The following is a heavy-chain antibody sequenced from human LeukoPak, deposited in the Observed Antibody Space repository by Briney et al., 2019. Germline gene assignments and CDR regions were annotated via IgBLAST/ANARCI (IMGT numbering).Heavy chain of an antibody. D-gene: IGHD2-2*01. Sequence: GESLKISCKGSGYSFASYWIAWVRQMPGKDLEWMGIIYPGDSDTRYSPSFQGQVTISADKSISTAYLQWSSLKASDTATYYCARQWGDCSSTSCYSAYWGQGTLVTVSS. V-gene: IGHV5-51*01. CDR2: IYPGDSDT. J-gene: IGHJ4*02. CDR1: GYSFASYW. CDR3: ARQWGDCSSTSCYSAY.